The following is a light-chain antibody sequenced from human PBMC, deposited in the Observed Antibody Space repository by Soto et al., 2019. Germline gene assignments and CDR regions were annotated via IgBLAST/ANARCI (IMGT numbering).Light chain of an antibody. V-gene: IGLV2-23*01. J-gene: IGLJ3*02. CDR2: EGS. CDR3: CSYAGSGTWV. CDR1: SSDVGSYNL. Sequence: QSVLTQPASGSGSPGQPITISCTGTSSDVGSYNLVSWCQQHPGKAPKLMIYEGSKRPSGVSNRFSGSKSGNTASLTISGLQAEDEADYYCCSYAGSGTWVFGGGTKLTVL.